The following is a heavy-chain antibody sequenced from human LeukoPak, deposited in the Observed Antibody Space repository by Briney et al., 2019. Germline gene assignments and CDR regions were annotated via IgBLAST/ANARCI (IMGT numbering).Heavy chain of an antibody. CDR2: IYPGDSDT. Sequence: GESLKISCKGSGYSFTSYWIGWVRQMPGKGLEWMGIIYPGDSDTRYSPSFQGQVTISADKSISTAYLQWSSLKASDTAMYYCARLGIAVAGTEGAFDIWGQGTMVTVSS. CDR1: GYSFTSYW. D-gene: IGHD6-19*01. J-gene: IGHJ3*02. CDR3: ARLGIAVAGTEGAFDI. V-gene: IGHV5-51*01.